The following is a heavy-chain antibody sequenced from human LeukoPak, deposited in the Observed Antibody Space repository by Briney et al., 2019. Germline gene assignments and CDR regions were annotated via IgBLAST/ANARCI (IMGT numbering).Heavy chain of an antibody. V-gene: IGHV1-69*13. D-gene: IGHD3-22*01. J-gene: IGHJ6*03. CDR2: IIPIFGTA. CDR3: ARNFITPVGYYYMDV. CDR1: GGTFSSYA. Sequence: ASVKFSCKASGGTFSSYAISWVRQAPGQGLEWMGGIIPIFGTANYAQKFQGRVTITADESTSTAYMELSSLRSEDTAVYYCARNFITPVGYYYMDVWGKGTTVTVSS.